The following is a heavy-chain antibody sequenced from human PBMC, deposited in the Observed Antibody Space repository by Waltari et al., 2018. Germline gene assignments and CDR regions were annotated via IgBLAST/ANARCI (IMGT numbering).Heavy chain of an antibody. CDR2: IKPDGSEK. V-gene: IGHV3-7*01. J-gene: IGHJ4*02. D-gene: IGHD7-27*01. Sequence: EVQLVESGGGLVQPGGSLRLTWAAPGFTFSTNWMSWARQAPGKGLEWLANIKPDGSEKYYVDSVKGRFTISRDNAKNSLSLQMDSLRAEDTAVYYCARDFNWGWFYWGQGALVTVSS. CDR3: ARDFNWGWFY. CDR1: GFTFSTNW.